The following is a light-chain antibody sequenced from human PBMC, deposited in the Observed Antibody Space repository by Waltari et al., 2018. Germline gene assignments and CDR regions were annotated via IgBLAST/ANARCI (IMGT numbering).Light chain of an antibody. CDR3: AVWDDSLNGPEWV. J-gene: IGLJ3*02. CDR1: SSNIGSKP. Sequence: QSVLIQPPSASETPGQRVTLSCSGSSSNIGSKPVYWYQQFPGTAPKLLIYRNDQRPSGVPDRFSGSKSGTSASLAISRLQSEDEADYYCAVWDDSLNGPEWVFGGGTKVTVL. V-gene: IGLV1-44*01. CDR2: RND.